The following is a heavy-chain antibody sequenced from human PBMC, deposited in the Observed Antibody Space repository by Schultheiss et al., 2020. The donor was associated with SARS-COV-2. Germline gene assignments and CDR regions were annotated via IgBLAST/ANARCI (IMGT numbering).Heavy chain of an antibody. CDR2: IRSKANSYAT. CDR1: GFTFSGSA. V-gene: IGHV3-73*01. Sequence: GGSLRLSCAASGFTFSGSAMHWVRQASGKGLEWVGRIRSKANSYATAYAASVKGRFTISRDNAKNSLYLQMNSLGADDTALYYCSRDYFTDWGQGTQVTVSS. CDR3: SRDYFTD. D-gene: IGHD2/OR15-2a*01. J-gene: IGHJ4*02.